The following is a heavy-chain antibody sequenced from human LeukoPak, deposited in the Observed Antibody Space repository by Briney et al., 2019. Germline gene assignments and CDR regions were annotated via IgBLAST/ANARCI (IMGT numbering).Heavy chain of an antibody. CDR3: TREGVADNAFDI. Sequence: GGSLRLSCTASGFTFGDYAMSWVRQAPGEGLEGVGFIRSKAYGGTTEYAASVKGRFTISRDDSKSIAYLQMNSLKTEDTAVYYCTREGVADNAFDIWGQGTMVTVSS. CDR2: IRSKAYGGTT. D-gene: IGHD6-19*01. V-gene: IGHV3-49*04. CDR1: GFTFGDYA. J-gene: IGHJ3*02.